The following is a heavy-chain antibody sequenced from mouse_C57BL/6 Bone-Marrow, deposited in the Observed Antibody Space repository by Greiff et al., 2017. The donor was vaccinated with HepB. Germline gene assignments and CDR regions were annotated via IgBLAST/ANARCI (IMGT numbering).Heavy chain of an antibody. CDR3: ARHPRAMDY. CDR1: GYTFTDYY. J-gene: IGHJ4*01. CDR2: IYPGSGNT. V-gene: IGHV1-76*01. Sequence: VMLVESGAELVRPGASVKLSCKASGYTFTDYYINWVKQRPGQGLEWIARIYPGSGNTYYNEKFKGKATLTAEKSSSTAYMQLSSLTSEDSAVYFCARHPRAMDYWGQGTSVTVSS.